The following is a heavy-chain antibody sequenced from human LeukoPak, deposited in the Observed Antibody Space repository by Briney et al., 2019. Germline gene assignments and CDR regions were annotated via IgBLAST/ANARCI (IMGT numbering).Heavy chain of an antibody. CDR1: VYTFTNYY. CDR2: INPSGSST. CDR3: AGGTTNTKGAFDM. D-gene: IGHD2-8*01. Sequence: GASVTVSCKASVYTFTNYYIHWVRQAPGQGLEWMGIINPSGSSTSYAQKFQGRVTMTRDTSTSTVYMELSSLRSEDTAVYYCAGGTTNTKGAFDMWGQGTMVTVSS. J-gene: IGHJ3*02. V-gene: IGHV1-46*01.